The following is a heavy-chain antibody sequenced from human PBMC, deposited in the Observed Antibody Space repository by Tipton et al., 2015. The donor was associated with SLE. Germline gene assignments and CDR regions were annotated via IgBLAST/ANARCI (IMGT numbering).Heavy chain of an antibody. CDR1: GFTFSSYS. J-gene: IGHJ6*02. CDR2: ISSSSSYI. Sequence: SLRLSCAASGFTFSSYSMNWVRQAPGKGLEWVSSISSSSSYIYYADSVKGRFTISRDNAKNSLYLQMNSLRAEDTAVYYCARDGRSYGSLSYGMDVWGQGTTVTVSS. V-gene: IGHV3-21*01. D-gene: IGHD5-18*01. CDR3: ARDGRSYGSLSYGMDV.